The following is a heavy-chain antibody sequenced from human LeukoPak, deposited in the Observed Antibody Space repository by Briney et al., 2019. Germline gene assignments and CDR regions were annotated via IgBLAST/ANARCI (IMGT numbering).Heavy chain of an antibody. CDR2: ISSSGDAI. V-gene: IGHV3-11*01. J-gene: IGHJ6*04. Sequence: GGSLRLSCAASGFTFSDYYMSWIRQAPGKGLEWVSYISSSGDAIYSADSVKGRFTISRDNAKDSLYLQMDSLRAEDTAVYYCTKETPQMDVWGKGTTVIVSS. CDR3: TKETPQMDV. CDR1: GFTFSDYY. D-gene: IGHD2-15*01.